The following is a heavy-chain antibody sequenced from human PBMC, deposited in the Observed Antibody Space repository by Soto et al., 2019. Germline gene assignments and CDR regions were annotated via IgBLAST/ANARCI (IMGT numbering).Heavy chain of an antibody. D-gene: IGHD3-10*01. V-gene: IGHV3-23*01. CDR3: AKRDSGSGRSPPLINY. Sequence: QLLESGGGLVQPGGSLRLSCAASGFTFSSYSMNWVRLAPGKGLQWVATVGGGGDNIFYADSVKGRFTISRDDSQNMVFLQMNSLRPEDTAVYFCAKRDSGSGRSPPLINYWGQGTLVTVSS. CDR1: GFTFSSYS. CDR2: VGGGGDNI. J-gene: IGHJ4*02.